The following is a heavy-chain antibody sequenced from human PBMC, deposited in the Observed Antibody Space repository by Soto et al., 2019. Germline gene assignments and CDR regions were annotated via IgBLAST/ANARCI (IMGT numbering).Heavy chain of an antibody. V-gene: IGHV3-23*01. CDR1: GFTFSSHA. CDR3: AKRVYDSRGYYAAFDI. D-gene: IGHD3-22*01. Sequence: HPGGSLRLSCVASGFTFSSHAMSWVRQAPGKGLEWVSSISDGGGSTYYADSVKGPFTVSRDNSKNTVYLQMNSLRVEDTAVYYCAKRVYDSRGYYAAFDIWGQGTMVTVSS. J-gene: IGHJ3*02. CDR2: ISDGGGST.